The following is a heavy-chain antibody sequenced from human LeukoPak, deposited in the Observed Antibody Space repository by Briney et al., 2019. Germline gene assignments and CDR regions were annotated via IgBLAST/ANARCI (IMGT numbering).Heavy chain of an antibody. CDR3: ARDRYSGTYPPGDY. V-gene: IGHV3-30*03. CDR2: ISYDGSNK. CDR1: GFTFSSYG. Sequence: GGSLRLSCAASGFTFSSYGIHWVRQAPGKGLEWVAVISYDGSNKYYVDSVKGRFTISRDNSKNALYLQMNSLRADDTAVYYCARDRYSGTYPPGDYWGQGTLVTVSS. J-gene: IGHJ4*02. D-gene: IGHD1-26*01.